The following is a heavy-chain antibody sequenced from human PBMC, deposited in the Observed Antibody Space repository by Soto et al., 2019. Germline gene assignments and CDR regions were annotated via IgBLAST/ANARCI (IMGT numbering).Heavy chain of an antibody. D-gene: IGHD2-2*01. CDR2: IASTSWNI. J-gene: IGHJ2*01. V-gene: IGHV3-48*02. CDR1: GFTFSGYS. Sequence: EVQLVESGRGLVLPGGSLRLSCAASGFTFSGYSMNWVRQAPGKGLEWVSYIASTSWNIYYADTVKGRFTISRDNAKNSLYLQMNSLRDEDTAVYYCARGPSAAAPLSDWYFDLWGRGTLVTVSS. CDR3: ARGPSAAAPLSDWYFDL.